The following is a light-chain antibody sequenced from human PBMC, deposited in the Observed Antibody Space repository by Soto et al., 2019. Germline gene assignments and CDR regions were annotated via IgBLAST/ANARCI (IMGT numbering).Light chain of an antibody. J-gene: IGLJ3*02. CDR2: DDS. V-gene: IGLV3-21*02. Sequence: SYELTQPPSVSVAPGQTASITCGGDNIGSYSVHWHRQKPGQAPVLVVYDDSDRPSGIPERFSGSNSGNTATLTISRVAAGDEADYYCQVWDISSDHRVFGGGTKLTVL. CDR3: QVWDISSDHRV. CDR1: NIGSYS.